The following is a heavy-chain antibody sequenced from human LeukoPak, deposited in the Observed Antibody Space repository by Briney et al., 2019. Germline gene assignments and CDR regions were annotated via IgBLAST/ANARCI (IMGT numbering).Heavy chain of an antibody. Sequence: GGSLRLSCAASGFTVSSNYMSWVRQAPGKGLEWVSVIYSGGSTYYADSVKGRFTISRDNSKNTLYLQMNSLRAEDTAAYYCATEAAMEDYYYYGMDVWGQGTTVTVSS. CDR3: ATEAAMEDYYYYGMDV. CDR2: IYSGGST. D-gene: IGHD2-2*01. J-gene: IGHJ6*02. V-gene: IGHV3-53*01. CDR1: GFTVSSNY.